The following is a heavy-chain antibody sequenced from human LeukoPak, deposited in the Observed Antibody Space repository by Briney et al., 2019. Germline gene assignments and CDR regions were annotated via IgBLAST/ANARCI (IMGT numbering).Heavy chain of an antibody. Sequence: PGGSLRLSCAASGFTVSSTYMSWVRQSPGKGLEWVSVVYKDGKMFYIDSVKGRFAISRDTSKNTVYLQMNNLRAEDTAVYYCARDQSQWELLAHFDYWGQGTLVTVSS. J-gene: IGHJ4*02. D-gene: IGHD1-26*01. CDR3: ARDQSQWELLAHFDY. V-gene: IGHV3-53*01. CDR2: VYKDGKM. CDR1: GFTVSSTY.